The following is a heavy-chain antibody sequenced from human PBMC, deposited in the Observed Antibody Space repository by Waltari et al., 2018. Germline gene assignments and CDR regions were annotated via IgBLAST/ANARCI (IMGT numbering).Heavy chain of an antibody. CDR3: ARTKGIQVVVAATTYYFDY. CDR1: GFTFSSYS. Sequence: VQLVESGGGLVKPGGSLRLSCAASGFTFSSYSMNWFRQAPGKGREWVSSISSSSSYIYYADSVKGRFTISRDNAKNSLYLQMNSLRAEDTAVYYCARTKGIQVVVAATTYYFDYWGQGTLVTVSS. CDR2: ISSSSSYI. J-gene: IGHJ4*02. D-gene: IGHD2-15*01. V-gene: IGHV3-21*01.